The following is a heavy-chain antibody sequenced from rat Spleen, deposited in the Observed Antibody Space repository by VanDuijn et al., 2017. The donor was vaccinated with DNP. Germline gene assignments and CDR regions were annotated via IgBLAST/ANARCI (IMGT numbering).Heavy chain of an antibody. V-gene: IGHV5-7*01. Sequence: EVLLVESDGGLVQPGRSLKLSCAVSGFTFNDYYMAWVRPAPAKGLEWVATISYHGGTPYYRDSVKGRFTISRDNAQSPLYLQMDSLRSVDTAXYYCARHRTXXXYXXXMDXXXQGXXXTVSS. CDR3: ARHRTXXXYXXXMDX. J-gene: IGHJ4*01. CDR2: ISYHGGTP. D-gene: IGHD1-1*01. CDR1: GFTFNDYY.